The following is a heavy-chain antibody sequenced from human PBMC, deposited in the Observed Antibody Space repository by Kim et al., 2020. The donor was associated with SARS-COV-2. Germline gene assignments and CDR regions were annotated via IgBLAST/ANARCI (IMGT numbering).Heavy chain of an antibody. CDR3: AKGENDYGDYLNY. V-gene: IGHV3-33*03. D-gene: IGHD4-17*01. J-gene: IGHJ4*02. Sequence: YAATVKGRFTISMYKSKNTLYLQMNSLRAEDTAVYYCAKGENDYGDYLNYWGQGTLVTVSS.